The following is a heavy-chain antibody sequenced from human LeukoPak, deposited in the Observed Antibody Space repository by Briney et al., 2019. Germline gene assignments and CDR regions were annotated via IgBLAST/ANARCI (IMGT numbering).Heavy chain of an antibody. J-gene: IGHJ4*02. CDR1: GGSISSFH. D-gene: IGHD3-22*01. CDR2: ISYSGST. V-gene: IGHV4-59*08. CDR3: ARLGSSGQEFDY. Sequence: SETLSLTCTVSGGSISSFHWSWIRQPPGKGLEWIRYISYSGSTNYNPSLKSRITISLDTSKNHFSLKLSSVTAADTAIYYCARLGSSGQEFDYWGQGTLVTVSS.